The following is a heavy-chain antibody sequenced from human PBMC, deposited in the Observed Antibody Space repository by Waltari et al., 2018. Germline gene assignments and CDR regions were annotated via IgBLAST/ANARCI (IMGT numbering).Heavy chain of an antibody. J-gene: IGHJ1*01. D-gene: IGHD4-17*01. CDR2: ISGRGSST. V-gene: IGHV3-23*01. CDR1: GFTFSSYD. Sequence: EGQLLESGGGLVQPGGSLRLSCAASGFTFSSYDMTWVRQAPGKGMEWICAISGRGSSTNYADSVKGGFTISSDNSNNNMYLQMNSLRAEDTAVYYCAKGRVYGDHFQHWGQGTLVTVSS. CDR3: AKGRVYGDHFQH.